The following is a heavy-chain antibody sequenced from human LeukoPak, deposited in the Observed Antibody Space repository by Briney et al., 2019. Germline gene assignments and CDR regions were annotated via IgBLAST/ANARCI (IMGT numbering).Heavy chain of an antibody. D-gene: IGHD6-13*01. CDR3: ARDYGAAAGPGDAFDT. J-gene: IGHJ3*02. V-gene: IGHV1-69*01. Sequence: SVKVSCKASGGTFSSYAISWVRQAPGQGLEWMGGIIPIFGTANYAQKFQGRVTITADESTSTAYMELSSLRSEDTAVYYCARDYGAAAGPGDAFDTWGQGTMVTVSS. CDR2: IIPIFGTA. CDR1: GGTFSSYA.